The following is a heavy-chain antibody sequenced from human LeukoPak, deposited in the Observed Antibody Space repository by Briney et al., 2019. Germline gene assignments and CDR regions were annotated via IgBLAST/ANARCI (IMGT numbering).Heavy chain of an antibody. CDR2: IRSKAYGGTT. CDR1: GFTFGDYA. CDR3: TRADFDFWSAPPLDY. D-gene: IGHD3-3*01. Sequence: PGGSLRPSCTASGFTFGDYAMSWFRQAPGKGLEWVGFIRSKAYGGTTEYAASVKGRFTISRDDSKSIAYLQMDSLKTEDTAVYYCTRADFDFWSAPPLDYWGQGTLVTVSS. J-gene: IGHJ4*02. V-gene: IGHV3-49*03.